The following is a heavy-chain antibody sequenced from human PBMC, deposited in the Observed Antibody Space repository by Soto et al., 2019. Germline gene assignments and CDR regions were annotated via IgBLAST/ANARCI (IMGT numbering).Heavy chain of an antibody. V-gene: IGHV3-48*04. Sequence: GGSLRLSCAASGFTFSSYSMNWVRQAPGKGLEWVSYISSSGSTIYYADSVKGRFTISRDNAKNSLYLQMNSLRAEDTAVYYCTRGSTYGRYWGQGTLVTVSS. CDR2: ISSSGSTI. CDR1: GFTFSSYS. D-gene: IGHD3-10*01. J-gene: IGHJ4*02. CDR3: TRGSTYGRY.